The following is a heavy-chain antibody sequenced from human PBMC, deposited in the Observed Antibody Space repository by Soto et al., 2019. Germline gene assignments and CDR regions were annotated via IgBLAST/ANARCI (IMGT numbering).Heavy chain of an antibody. D-gene: IGHD6-13*01. CDR1: GFTVSSNY. CDR3: AREVIAAAALGN. J-gene: IGHJ1*01. Sequence: GGSLRLSCAASGFTVSSNYMSWVRQAPGKGLEWVSVIYSGGSTYYADSVKGRFTISRDNSKNTLYLQMNSLRAEDTAVYYCAREVIAAAALGNWGQGTLVTVSS. V-gene: IGHV3-66*01. CDR2: IYSGGST.